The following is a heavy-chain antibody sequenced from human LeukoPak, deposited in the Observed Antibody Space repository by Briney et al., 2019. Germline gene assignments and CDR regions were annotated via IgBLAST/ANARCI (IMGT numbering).Heavy chain of an antibody. CDR1: GYSFTYYY. CDR3: ARATTPAGDGDWFDP. CDR2: IYPGDSDT. J-gene: IGHJ5*02. Sequence: GESLKISCKASGYSFTYYYIDWVRQMPGKGLEWMGIIYPGDSDTRYSPSFQGQVTISADNSMKTAYLQWNSLQASDTAIYYCARATTPAGDGDWFDPWGQGTLVTVSS. V-gene: IGHV5-51*01. D-gene: IGHD4-17*01.